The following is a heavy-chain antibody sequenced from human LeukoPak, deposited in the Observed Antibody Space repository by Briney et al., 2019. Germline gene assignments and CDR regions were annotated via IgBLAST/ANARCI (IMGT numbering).Heavy chain of an antibody. Sequence: GGSLRLSCSASGFTFSTSAIHWVRQAPGKGLEYVSAISSNGGSTYYAGSMKGRFTISRDNSKNTLSLQMSSLRPEDTAVYYCVKLPYSDTSAYYVDYWGQGTLVTVSS. D-gene: IGHD3-22*01. CDR1: GFTFSTSA. CDR2: ISSNGGST. V-gene: IGHV3-64D*06. CDR3: VKLPYSDTSAYYVDY. J-gene: IGHJ4*02.